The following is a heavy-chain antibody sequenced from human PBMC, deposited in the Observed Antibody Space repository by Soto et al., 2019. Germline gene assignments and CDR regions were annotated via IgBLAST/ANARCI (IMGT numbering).Heavy chain of an antibody. CDR2: ISYDGSNK. CDR3: AKRRDYFDNSGPDY. V-gene: IGHV3-30*18. J-gene: IGHJ4*02. Sequence: QVQLIESGGGVVQPGRSLRLSCAASRFTFSRFGMHWVRQAPGKGLEWVAVISYDGSNKYYADSVKGRFTISRDNSKNTLYLQMNSLRTEDTAVYYCAKRRDYFDNSGPDYWGQGTLVTVSS. CDR1: RFTFSRFG. D-gene: IGHD3-22*01.